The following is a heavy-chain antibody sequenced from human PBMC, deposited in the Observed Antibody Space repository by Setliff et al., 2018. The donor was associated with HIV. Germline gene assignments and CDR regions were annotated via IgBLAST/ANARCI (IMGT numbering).Heavy chain of an antibody. CDR3: ARSPPTTFWSGYTYYYYMDV. CDR2: IYYTGSA. CDR1: GGSISSSSYY. V-gene: IGHV4-39*01. D-gene: IGHD3-3*01. Sequence: LSLTCTVSGGSISSSSYYWGCIRQPPGKGLEWIGSIYYTGSANYNPSLKSRVTMSVDTSKNQFSLKLSSVTAADTAVYYCARSPPTTFWSGYTYYYYMDVWGKGTTVTVSS. J-gene: IGHJ6*03.